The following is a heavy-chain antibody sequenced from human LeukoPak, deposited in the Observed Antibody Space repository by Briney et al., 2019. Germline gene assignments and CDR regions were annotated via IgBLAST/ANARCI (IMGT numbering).Heavy chain of an antibody. CDR3: ARTLYISAAPGGFDY. CDR2: INPKNAAT. V-gene: IGHV1-2*02. CDR1: GYTFTGYY. D-gene: IGHD6-13*01. J-gene: IGHJ4*02. Sequence: ASVKVSCKASGYTFTGYYMHWVRQAPGQGLEWMGWINPKNAATNYGQRFQGRVTMTRDTSTDTVYMELNTLRSDDTAVYYCARTLYISAAPGGFDYWGQGTLVTVSS.